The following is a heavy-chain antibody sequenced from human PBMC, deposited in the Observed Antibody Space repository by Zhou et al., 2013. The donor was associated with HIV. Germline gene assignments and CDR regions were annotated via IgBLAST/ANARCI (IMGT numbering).Heavy chain of an antibody. CDR2: IIPILGIA. Sequence: QVQLVQSGAEVKKPGSSVKVSCKASGGTFSSYAISWVRQAPGQGLEWMGRIIPILGIANYAQKFQGRVTITADKSTSTAYMELSSLRSEDTAVYYCARAGDYYDSSGYYQHNAFDIWGQGTMVTVSS. J-gene: IGHJ3*02. V-gene: IGHV1-69*04. D-gene: IGHD3-22*01. CDR1: GGTFSSYA. CDR3: ARAGDYYDSSGYYQHNAFDI.